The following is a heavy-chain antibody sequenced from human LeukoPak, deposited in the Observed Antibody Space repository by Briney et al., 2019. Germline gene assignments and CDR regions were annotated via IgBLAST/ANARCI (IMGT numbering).Heavy chain of an antibody. D-gene: IGHD3-3*01. CDR1: GFTFDDYA. V-gene: IGHV3-9*01. CDR3: AREITIFGVVRGFDY. CDR2: ISWNSGSI. Sequence: PGRSLRLSCAASGFTFDDYAMHWVRQAPGKGLEWVSGISWNSGSIGYADSVKGRFTISRDNAKNSLYLQMNSLRAEDTALYYCAREITIFGVVRGFDYWGQGTLVTVSS. J-gene: IGHJ4*02.